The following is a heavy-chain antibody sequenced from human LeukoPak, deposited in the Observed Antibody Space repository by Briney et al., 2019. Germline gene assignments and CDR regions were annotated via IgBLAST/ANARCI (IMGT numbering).Heavy chain of an antibody. J-gene: IGHJ5*02. CDR2: ISAYNGNT. CDR1: GYTFTSYG. Sequence: GASVKVSCKASGYTFTSYGISWVRQAPGQGLEWMGWISAYNGNTNYAQKLQGRVTMTTDTSTSTAYMELSSLRSEDTAVYYCARGALLWFGANWFDPWGQGTLVTVSS. V-gene: IGHV1-18*01. D-gene: IGHD3-10*01. CDR3: ARGALLWFGANWFDP.